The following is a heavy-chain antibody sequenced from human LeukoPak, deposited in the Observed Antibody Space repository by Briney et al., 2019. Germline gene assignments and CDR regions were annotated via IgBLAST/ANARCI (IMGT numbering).Heavy chain of an antibody. CDR3: ARGAVAAPFDS. Sequence: PGXSLRLSCAASGFIFSINEMNWVRQARGRGREWISYISSNSRATYYADSVRGRFTIYRDNAKKTLFLHMSSLRVEDTAIYYCARGAVAAPFDSWGQGTLVTVSS. J-gene: IGHJ4*02. CDR2: ISSNSRAT. V-gene: IGHV3-48*03. CDR1: GFIFSINE. D-gene: IGHD6-19*01.